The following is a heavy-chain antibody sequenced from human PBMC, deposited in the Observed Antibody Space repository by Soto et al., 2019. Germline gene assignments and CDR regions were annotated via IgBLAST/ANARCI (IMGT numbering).Heavy chain of an antibody. CDR2: ISAYNGNT. Sequence: ASVKVSCQASGYTFTSYGIRWVRPAPGQGLEWMGWISAYNGNTNYAQKLQGRVTMTTDTSTSTAYRERRSLRSDDTAVYYCARGVGATGSVSYWGQGTLVTVSS. D-gene: IGHD1-26*01. CDR1: GYTFTSYG. V-gene: IGHV1-18*01. J-gene: IGHJ4*02. CDR3: ARGVGATGSVSY.